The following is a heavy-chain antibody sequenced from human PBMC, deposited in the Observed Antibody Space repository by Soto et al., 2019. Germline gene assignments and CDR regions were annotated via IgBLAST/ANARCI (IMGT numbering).Heavy chain of an antibody. Sequence: VQLVESGGGLVQPGRSRRLSCVVSGISFDDYAMHWVRKVPGKGLEWVSGINWDIGDIGYADSVKGRFTISRDNAKNSLYLQMNSLRTEDTALYYCAKDTAPGFYDANGHLDYWGQGTPVTVSS. CDR3: AKDTAPGFYDANGHLDY. D-gene: IGHD2-8*01. V-gene: IGHV3-9*01. J-gene: IGHJ4*02. CDR2: INWDIGDI. CDR1: GISFDDYA.